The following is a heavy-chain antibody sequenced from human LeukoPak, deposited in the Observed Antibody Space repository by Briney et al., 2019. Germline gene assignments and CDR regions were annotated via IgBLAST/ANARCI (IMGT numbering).Heavy chain of an antibody. Sequence: SETLSLTCTVSGGSISSSSYYWGWIRRPPGKGLEWIGSVYYRGSTYYNPSLESRVTISVDTSKNHFSLKLRSVTAADTAVYYCARLGAQLPVDYWGQGTLVTVSS. V-gene: IGHV4-39*07. CDR2: VYYRGST. CDR3: ARLGAQLPVDY. CDR1: GGSISSSSYY. D-gene: IGHD2-2*01. J-gene: IGHJ4*02.